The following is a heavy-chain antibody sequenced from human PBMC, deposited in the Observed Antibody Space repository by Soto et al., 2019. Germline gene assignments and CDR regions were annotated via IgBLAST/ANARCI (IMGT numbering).Heavy chain of an antibody. J-gene: IGHJ5*02. Sequence: PSETLSLTCTVSGVSVSSDTSYWSWIRQPPGKGLEWIGYIPYSGRASYSPSLEGRVTISADTSKNQFSLKLTSVTAADTALYYCVKGASNWFGPWGQGVLVTVSS. CDR1: GVSVSSDTSY. CDR2: IPYSGRA. V-gene: IGHV4-61*01. CDR3: VKGASNWFGP.